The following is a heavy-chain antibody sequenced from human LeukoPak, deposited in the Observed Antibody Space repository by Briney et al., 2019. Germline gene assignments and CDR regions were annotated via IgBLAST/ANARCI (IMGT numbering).Heavy chain of an antibody. Sequence: PSETLSLTCAVSGGSISSSNWWSWVRQPPGKGLEWIGEIYHSGSTNYNPSLKSRVTIPVDKSKNQFSLKLRPVTAADSAVYYCARIYSYVSIGYYKDYYYYGMDVWGEGTTVTVSS. D-gene: IGHD3-22*01. CDR2: IYHSGST. V-gene: IGHV4-4*02. J-gene: IGHJ6*04. CDR1: GGSISSSNW. CDR3: ARIYSYVSIGYYKDYYYYGMDV.